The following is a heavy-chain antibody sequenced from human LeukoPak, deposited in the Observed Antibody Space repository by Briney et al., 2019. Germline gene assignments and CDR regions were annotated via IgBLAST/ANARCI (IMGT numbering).Heavy chain of an antibody. CDR3: AKDDGDYY. J-gene: IGHJ4*02. CDR1: EFTFSDLG. CDR2: IRFDGSAK. Sequence: SGGPLRPSCAASEFTFSDLGMHWVRQTPGKGLEWLAFIRFDGSAKFYADSVKGRFSISRDNSRNTLFLQMNSLRIEDTAVYHCAKDDGDYYWGQGTLVTVSS. V-gene: IGHV3-30*02. D-gene: IGHD4-17*01.